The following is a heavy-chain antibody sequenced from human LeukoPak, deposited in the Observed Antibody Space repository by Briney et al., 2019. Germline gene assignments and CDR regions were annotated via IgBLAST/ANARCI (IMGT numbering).Heavy chain of an antibody. J-gene: IGHJ4*02. D-gene: IGHD1-26*01. CDR3: ARARSGSLDY. CDR1: GGTFSSYA. CDR2: INPSGGST. V-gene: IGHV1-46*01. Sequence: ASVKVSCKASGGTFSSYAISWVRQAPGQGLEWMGIINPSGGSTSYAQKFQGRVTMTRDTSTSTVYMELSSLRSEDTAVYYCARARSGSLDYWGQGTLVTVSS.